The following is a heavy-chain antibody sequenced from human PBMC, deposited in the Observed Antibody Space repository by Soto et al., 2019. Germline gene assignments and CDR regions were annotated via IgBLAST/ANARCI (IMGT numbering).Heavy chain of an antibody. V-gene: IGHV1-69*12. J-gene: IGHJ4*02. D-gene: IGHD1-1*01. Sequence: QVRLVQSGAEVKKPGSSVKVSCKASGGTFSNSAIGWVRQAPGQGLEWMGGIILPFGTPNYAQKFQGRVTISADASMRTAYMELRGLTSEDTAVCSCARGTDDEGCFDSWGRGTLVTVSS. CDR2: IILPFGTP. CDR3: ARGTDDEGCFDS. CDR1: GGTFSNSA.